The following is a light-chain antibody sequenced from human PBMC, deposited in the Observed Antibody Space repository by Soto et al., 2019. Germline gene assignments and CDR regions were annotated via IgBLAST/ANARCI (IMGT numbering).Light chain of an antibody. CDR2: GAS. CDR3: QQYGSSPWT. J-gene: IGKJ1*01. CDR1: QTIRSNY. V-gene: IGKV3-20*01. Sequence: ETVLTQSPGTLSLSPGERATLSCRASQTIRSNYLAWYRQTPGQAPRLLIYGASNRATGIAGRFSGSGSGTDFTLIISRLEPEDFALYYYQQYGSSPWTFGQGTKVEIK.